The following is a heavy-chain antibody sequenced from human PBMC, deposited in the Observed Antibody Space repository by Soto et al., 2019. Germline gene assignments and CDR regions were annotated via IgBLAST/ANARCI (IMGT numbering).Heavy chain of an antibody. CDR1: GGSIISYY. Sequence: SETLSLTCTVSGGSIISYYWSWIRQPPGKGLEWIGYIYYSGSTNYNPSLKSRVTISVDTSKNQFSLKLSSVTAADTAVYYCARLAYDSSGYYGDYFDYWGQGTLVTVSS. CDR2: IYYSGST. J-gene: IGHJ4*02. D-gene: IGHD3-22*01. CDR3: ARLAYDSSGYYGDYFDY. V-gene: IGHV4-59*01.